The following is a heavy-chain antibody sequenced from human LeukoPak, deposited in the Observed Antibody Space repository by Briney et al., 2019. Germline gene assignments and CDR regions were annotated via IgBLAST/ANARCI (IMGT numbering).Heavy chain of an antibody. CDR1: GGTFSSYA. Sequence: GSSVKVSCKASGGTFSSYAISWVRQAPGQGLEWMGGIIPIFGTANYAQKFQGRVTITADESTSTAYMELRSLRSEDTAVYYCARDLHTYYDFWSGYARYGMDVWGQGTTVTVSS. V-gene: IGHV1-69*01. CDR3: ARDLHTYYDFWSGYARYGMDV. CDR2: IIPIFGTA. J-gene: IGHJ6*02. D-gene: IGHD3-3*01.